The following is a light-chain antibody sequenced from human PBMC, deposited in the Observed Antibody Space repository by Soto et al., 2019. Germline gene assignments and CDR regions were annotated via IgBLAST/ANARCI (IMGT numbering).Light chain of an antibody. CDR2: ATS. J-gene: IGKJ5*01. V-gene: IGKV3-15*01. CDR3: QQYDNWPPP. Sequence: EIVMTQSLATLYVSPGERATLSCRASQRVSNNLAWYQQRPGLSPRLLIYATSTRATGIPARFSGSGSGTEVTLTISSLQSEDFAVYYCQQYDNWPPPFGQGTRLEIK. CDR1: QRVSNN.